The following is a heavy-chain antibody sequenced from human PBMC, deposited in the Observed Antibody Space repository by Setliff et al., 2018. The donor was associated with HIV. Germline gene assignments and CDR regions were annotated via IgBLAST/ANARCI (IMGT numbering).Heavy chain of an antibody. Sequence: SETLSLTCTVSGGSISSDSYYWSWIRQPAGKGLEWIGRITASGNTNCNPSLKSRVTISLDTSENQFSLDLSSVTAADTAVYYCARDVFSLVQGVPHNWFDPWGQGTLVTVSS. J-gene: IGHJ5*02. V-gene: IGHV4-61*02. CDR1: GGSISSDSYY. CDR2: ITASGNT. D-gene: IGHD3-10*01. CDR3: ARDVFSLVQGVPHNWFDP.